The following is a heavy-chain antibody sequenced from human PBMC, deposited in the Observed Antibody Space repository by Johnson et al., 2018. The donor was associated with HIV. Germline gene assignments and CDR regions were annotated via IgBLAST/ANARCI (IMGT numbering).Heavy chain of an antibody. Sequence: QVQLVESGGGLVKPGGSLRLSCVVSGFTFSSYGMHWVRQAPGKGLEWVAVICYDGSNKYYADSVKGRFTISRDNSKNSLYLQMNSLNTEDTAVYYCTRPGYYDAFDIWGQGTMVVVSS. CDR2: ICYDGSNK. V-gene: IGHV3-33*08. J-gene: IGHJ3*02. CDR3: TRPGYYDAFDI. CDR1: GFTFSSYG. D-gene: IGHD3-10*01.